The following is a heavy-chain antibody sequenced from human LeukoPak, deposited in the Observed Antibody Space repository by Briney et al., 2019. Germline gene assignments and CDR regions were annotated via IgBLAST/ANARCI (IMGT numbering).Heavy chain of an antibody. V-gene: IGHV3-53*01. J-gene: IGHJ2*01. Sequence: GGSLRLSCAASGFTVGSNYINWVRQAPGKGLEWVSVIYSGGSTYYADSVKGRFTISRDSSKNTLFLHMNTLRAEDTAIYYCAKDRTVGASYWYFDLWGRGTLVTVSS. CDR2: IYSGGST. CDR3: AKDRTVGASYWYFDL. D-gene: IGHD1-26*01. CDR1: GFTVGSNY.